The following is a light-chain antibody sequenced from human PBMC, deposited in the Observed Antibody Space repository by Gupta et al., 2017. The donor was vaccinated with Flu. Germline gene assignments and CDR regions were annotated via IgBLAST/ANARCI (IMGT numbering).Light chain of an antibody. CDR1: SSNIGSNT. CDR2: SNN. V-gene: IGLV1-44*01. J-gene: IGLJ3*02. CDR3: AAWDDSLNGWV. Sequence: QSVLTQPPSASGTPGQRVTISCSGSSSNIGSNTVNWYLQLPGTAPKLLIYSNNQRPSGVPDRFSGSKSGTSASLAISGLQSEEEADYYCAAWDDSLNGWVFGGGTKLTVL.